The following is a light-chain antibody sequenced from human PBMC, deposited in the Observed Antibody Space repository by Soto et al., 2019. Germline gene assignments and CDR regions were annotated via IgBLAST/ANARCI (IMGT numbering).Light chain of an antibody. J-gene: IGKJ1*01. Sequence: IVLTQSHGPMSLSPGERATLSYSASQSVSSSYLAWYQQKPGQGPRLLIYGASSRATGIPDRFSGSGSGTDFSLTISRLEPEDFVVYYCQQYGSSPWTFGQGTKVDI. CDR3: QQYGSSPWT. CDR1: QSVSSSY. CDR2: GAS. V-gene: IGKV3-20*01.